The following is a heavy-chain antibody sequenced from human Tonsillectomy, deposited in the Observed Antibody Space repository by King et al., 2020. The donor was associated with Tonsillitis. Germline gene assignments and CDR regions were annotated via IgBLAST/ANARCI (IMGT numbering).Heavy chain of an antibody. V-gene: IGHV3-7*01. D-gene: IGHD2-2*02. J-gene: IGHJ6*02. Sequence: VQLVESGGGLVQPGGSLRLSCAASGFTFSRFWMSWVRQAPGKGLEWVANIKQDGSEKYYVDSVKGRFTISRDNAKNSLYLQMNSLRAEDTAVYSCARDQFSCSSTSCYTSHYYYYGMDVWGQGTTVTVSS. CDR3: ARDQFSCSSTSCYTSHYYYYGMDV. CDR2: IKQDGSEK. CDR1: GFTFSRFW.